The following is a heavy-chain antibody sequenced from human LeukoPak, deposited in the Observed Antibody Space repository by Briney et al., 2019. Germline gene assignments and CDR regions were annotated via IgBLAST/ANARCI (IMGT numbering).Heavy chain of an antibody. CDR2: SSGRTTTI. CDR1: GFTFSTYS. Sequence: GGSLRLSCAASGFTFSTYSMNWVRQAPGKGLEWVLHSSGRTTTISYADPVKGRFTISRDNAKNSLYLQMNSLRDEDTAVYYCARVESYAFDIWGQGTMVTVSS. V-gene: IGHV3-48*02. CDR3: ARVESYAFDI. J-gene: IGHJ3*02.